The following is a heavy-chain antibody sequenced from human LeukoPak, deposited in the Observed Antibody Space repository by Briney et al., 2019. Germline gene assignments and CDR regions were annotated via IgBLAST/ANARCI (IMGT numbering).Heavy chain of an antibody. CDR2: INPNSGDT. V-gene: IGHV1-2*02. CDR1: GYTFTDYY. CDR3: ARGGSHSGYEPWGY. D-gene: IGHD5-12*01. J-gene: IGHJ4*02. Sequence: ASVKVSCKASGYTFTDYYIYWVRQAPGQGLAWMGWINPNSGDTNYAQKFQGRVTMTRDTSISTAYMELSSLRSDDTAVYYCARGGSHSGYEPWGYWGQGTLVTVSS.